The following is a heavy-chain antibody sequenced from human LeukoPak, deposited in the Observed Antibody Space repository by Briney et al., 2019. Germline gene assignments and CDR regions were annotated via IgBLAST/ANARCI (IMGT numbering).Heavy chain of an antibody. J-gene: IGHJ4*02. CDR3: ARVGYYSSTSCPDPFDY. CDR1: GGSFSGYY. V-gene: IGHV4-34*01. CDR2: INHSGST. Sequence: SETLSLTCAVYGGSFSGYYWSWIRQPPGKGLEWIGEINHSGSTNYNPSLKSRVTISVDTSKNQFSLKLSSVTAADTAVYYCARVGYYSSTSCPDPFDYWGQGTLVTVSS. D-gene: IGHD2-2*01.